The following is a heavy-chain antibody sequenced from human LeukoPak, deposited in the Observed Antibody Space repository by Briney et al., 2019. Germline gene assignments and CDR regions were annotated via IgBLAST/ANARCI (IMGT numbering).Heavy chain of an antibody. CDR2: ISGSGGST. V-gene: IGHV3-23*01. D-gene: IGHD5-18*01. CDR1: GFTFSSYA. Sequence: QPGGSLRLSCAASGFTFSSYAMSWVRQAPGKGLEWVSAISGSGGSTYYADSVKGRFTISRDNSKNTLYLQMNSLRAEDTAVYYCAKDGGYSYGYYYYYYMDVWGKGTTVTISS. J-gene: IGHJ6*03. CDR3: AKDGGYSYGYYYYYYMDV.